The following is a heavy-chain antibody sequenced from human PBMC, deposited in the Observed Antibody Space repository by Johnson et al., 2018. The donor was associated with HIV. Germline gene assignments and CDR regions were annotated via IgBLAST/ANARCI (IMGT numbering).Heavy chain of an antibody. V-gene: IGHV3-66*01. Sequence: VQLVESGGGLVQPGGSLRLSCAASGFTVSSNYMSWVRQAPGKGLEWVSVIYSGGSTYPADSVKGGFTISRDNSKNTLYLQMNSLRAEDTAVYYCASRSYGYVRHAFDIWGQGTMVTVSS. CDR2: IYSGGST. J-gene: IGHJ3*02. CDR1: GFTVSSNY. D-gene: IGHD5-18*01. CDR3: ASRSYGYVRHAFDI.